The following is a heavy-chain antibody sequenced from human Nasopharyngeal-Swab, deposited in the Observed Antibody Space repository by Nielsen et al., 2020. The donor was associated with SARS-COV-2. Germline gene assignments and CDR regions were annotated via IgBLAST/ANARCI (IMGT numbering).Heavy chain of an antibody. CDR3: ARLVGYGMDV. D-gene: IGHD1-26*01. CDR2: ISYDGNDK. Sequence: GESLKISCAASGFIFSNYGMHWVRQAPGKGLEWVAVISYDGNDKYYADSVRGRFTISRDKSKSTLSLQMYSLRADDTAVYYCARLVGYGMDVWGQGTTVTVSS. V-gene: IGHV3-30*03. CDR1: GFIFSNYG. J-gene: IGHJ6*02.